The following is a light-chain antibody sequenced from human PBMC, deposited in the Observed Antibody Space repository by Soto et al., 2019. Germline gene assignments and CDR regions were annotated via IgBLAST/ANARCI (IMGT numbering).Light chain of an antibody. CDR3: AAWDDSLSGPVV. Sequence: QSALTQPPSASGTPGQRVTISCSGSSSNIGSNYVYWYQQVPGTAPKLLIYRNNQRPSGVPDRFSGSKSGTSASLAISGLRSEDEAGYYCAAWDDSLSGPVVFGGGTKLNVL. CDR1: SSNIGSNY. J-gene: IGLJ2*01. V-gene: IGLV1-47*01. CDR2: RNN.